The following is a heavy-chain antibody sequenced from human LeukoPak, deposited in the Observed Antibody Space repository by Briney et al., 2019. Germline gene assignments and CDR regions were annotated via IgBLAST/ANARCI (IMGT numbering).Heavy chain of an antibody. CDR3: ARDGPPGSSWYAVPFDY. V-gene: IGHV1-46*01. J-gene: IGHJ4*02. D-gene: IGHD6-13*01. Sequence: ASVKVSCKASGYTFTSYYMHWVRQAPGQGLEWMGIINPSGSSTSYAQKFQGRVTMSRDTSTSTVHMELSSLRSEDTAVYYCARDGPPGSSWYAVPFDYWGQGTLVTVSS. CDR1: GYTFTSYY. CDR2: INPSGSST.